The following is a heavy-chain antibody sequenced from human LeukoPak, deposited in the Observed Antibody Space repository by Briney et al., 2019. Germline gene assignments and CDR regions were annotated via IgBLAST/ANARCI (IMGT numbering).Heavy chain of an antibody. CDR3: AKELSVRNQFDY. CDR1: GFTFSSYA. D-gene: IGHD4-4*01. V-gene: IGHV3-23*01. CDR2: ISGSGSST. Sequence: GGSLRLSCAASGFTFSSYAMSWVRQAPGKGLEWVSAISGSGSSTHYADSVKGRFTISRDSSKNTLFLQMNSLRAEDTAVYYCAKELSVRNQFDYWGQGTLVTVSS. J-gene: IGHJ4*02.